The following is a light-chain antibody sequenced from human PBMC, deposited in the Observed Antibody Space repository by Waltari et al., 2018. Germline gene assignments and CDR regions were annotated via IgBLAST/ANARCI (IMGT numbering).Light chain of an antibody. Sequence: DIEMTQSPSTLSASVGDRVTITCRASQSISSWLAWYQQKAGKAPKLLIDKASNLESGVPSRFSGSGSGTEFTLTISSLQPDDFATDYCQQYNGEGRTFGQGTKVEI. J-gene: IGKJ1*01. CDR2: KAS. CDR1: QSISSW. V-gene: IGKV1-5*03. CDR3: QQYNGEGRT.